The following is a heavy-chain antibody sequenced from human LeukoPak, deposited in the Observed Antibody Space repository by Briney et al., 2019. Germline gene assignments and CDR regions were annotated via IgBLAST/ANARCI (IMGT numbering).Heavy chain of an antibody. V-gene: IGHV3-30*18. D-gene: IGHD3-3*01. J-gene: IGHJ4*02. Sequence: PGGSLRLSCAASGFTFSSYGMHWARQAPGKGLEWVAVISYDGSNKYYADSVKGRFTISRDNSKNTLYLQMNSLRAEDTAVYYCAKDPTYYDFWSGYLDYWGQGTLVTVSS. CDR3: AKDPTYYDFWSGYLDY. CDR1: GFTFSSYG. CDR2: ISYDGSNK.